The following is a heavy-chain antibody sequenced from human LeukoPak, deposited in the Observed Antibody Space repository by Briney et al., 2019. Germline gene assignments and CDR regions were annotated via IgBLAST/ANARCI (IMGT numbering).Heavy chain of an antibody. CDR3: AKDHKMITFGGVIVNYYFDY. V-gene: IGHV3-23*01. Sequence: GGSLRLSCAASGFTFSSYAMSWVRQAPGRGLEWVSAISGSGGSTYYADSVKGRFTISRDNSKNTLYLQMNSLRAEDTAVYYCAKDHKMITFGGVIVNYYFDYWGQGTLVTVSS. D-gene: IGHD3-16*02. CDR1: GFTFSSYA. CDR2: ISGSGGST. J-gene: IGHJ4*02.